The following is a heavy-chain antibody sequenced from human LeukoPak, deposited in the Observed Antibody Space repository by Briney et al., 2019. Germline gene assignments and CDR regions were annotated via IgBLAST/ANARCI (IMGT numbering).Heavy chain of an antibody. CDR3: ARDRSREDTYGSGSYYPGWFDP. J-gene: IGHJ5*02. CDR2: IYYDGST. Sequence: SETLSLTCTVSGGSISYSYYWGWIRQPPGKGLEWVGHIYYDGSTYYNPSLKSRVTISIDTSKNQFSLELSSVTAADTAVYYCARDRSREDTYGSGSYYPGWFDPWGQGTLVTVSS. V-gene: IGHV4-39*07. CDR1: GGSISYSYY. D-gene: IGHD3-10*01.